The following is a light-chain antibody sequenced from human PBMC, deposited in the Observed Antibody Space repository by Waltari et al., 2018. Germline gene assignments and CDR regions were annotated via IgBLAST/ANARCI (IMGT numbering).Light chain of an antibody. V-gene: IGKV4-1*01. J-gene: IGKJ4*01. CDR3: QQYYGIPLT. Sequence: DIVMTQSPDSLAVSLGERATINCKPSHSVFFPSNNKSYLAWYQQKPRQPPKLLISWASTRESGVPDRFSGSGSGTQFTLTISSLQAEDVAVYSCQQYYGIPLTFGGGTKVEIK. CDR2: WAS. CDR1: HSVFFPSNNKSY.